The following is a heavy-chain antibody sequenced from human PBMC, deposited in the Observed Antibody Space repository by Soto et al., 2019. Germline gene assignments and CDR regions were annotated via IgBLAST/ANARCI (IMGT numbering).Heavy chain of an antibody. CDR2: ISGGGTTV. Sequence: GGSLRLSCAASGFAFSDFYMSWTRQAPGKGLEWISYISGGGTTVFYADSVKGRFTISRDNAQKSLYLQMDSLTSEDTAIYYCARDGQYQLVGSYSYAFDVWGQGTT. V-gene: IGHV3-11*01. CDR1: GFAFSDFY. CDR3: ARDGQYQLVGSYSYAFDV. D-gene: IGHD2-2*01. J-gene: IGHJ6*02.